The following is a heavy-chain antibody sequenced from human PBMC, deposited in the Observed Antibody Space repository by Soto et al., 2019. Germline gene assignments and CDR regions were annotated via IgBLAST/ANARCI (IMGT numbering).Heavy chain of an antibody. CDR3: ARDGPTVRGIVGSWFDP. D-gene: IGHD3-10*01. V-gene: IGHV4-59*01. CDR2: IYNTGTTTYNPGST. CDR1: GGSINGYY. J-gene: IGHJ5*02. Sequence: QVQLQESGPGLVKPSETLSLTCTVSGGSINGYYWSWIRQSPGRGLEWIAYIYNTGTTTYNPGSTSYNPSLKSRVTISVDTSKNQFSLDLRSVTAADTAVYFCARDGPTVRGIVGSWFDPWSQGTLVTVSS.